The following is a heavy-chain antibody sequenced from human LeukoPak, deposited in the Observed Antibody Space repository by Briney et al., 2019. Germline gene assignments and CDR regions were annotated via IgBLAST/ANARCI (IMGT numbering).Heavy chain of an antibody. V-gene: IGHV4-4*09. J-gene: IGHJ6*03. CDR2: IYTSGST. Sequence: KPSETLSLTCTVSGVSISRYHWTWIRQSPGKGLEWIGYIYTSGSTYYNPSLTSRVTIIGDTSKNQFSLRLSSVTAADTAVYYCAKRDGYFFYMDVRGKGTTVTVSS. CDR1: GVSISRYH. D-gene: IGHD5-24*01. CDR3: AKRDGYFFYMDV.